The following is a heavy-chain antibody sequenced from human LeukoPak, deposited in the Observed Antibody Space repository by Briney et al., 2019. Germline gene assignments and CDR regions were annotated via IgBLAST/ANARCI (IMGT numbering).Heavy chain of an antibody. Sequence: PGGSLRLSCAASGFTFSSYAMNWVRQAPGKGLEWVSAISGSGGSTYYADSVKGRFTISRDDSNNVLSLQMNNLRAEDTAVYYCARDLGQHCTSSTCYALGYAFDFWGQGTMVTVSS. D-gene: IGHD2-2*01. J-gene: IGHJ3*01. CDR1: GFTFSSYA. CDR2: ISGSGGST. CDR3: ARDLGQHCTSSTCYALGYAFDF. V-gene: IGHV3-23*01.